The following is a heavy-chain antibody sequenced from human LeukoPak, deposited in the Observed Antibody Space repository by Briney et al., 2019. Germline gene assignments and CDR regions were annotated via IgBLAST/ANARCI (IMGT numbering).Heavy chain of an antibody. V-gene: IGHV3-30-3*01. CDR3: ARGPDYYDSSGLSP. Sequence: GGSLRLSCAASGFTFSSYAMHWVRQAPGKGLEWVAVISYDGSNKYYADSVKGRFTISRDNSKNTLYLQMNSLRAEDTAVYYCARGPDYYDSSGLSPWGQGTLVTVSS. CDR2: ISYDGSNK. J-gene: IGHJ5*02. D-gene: IGHD3-22*01. CDR1: GFTFSSYA.